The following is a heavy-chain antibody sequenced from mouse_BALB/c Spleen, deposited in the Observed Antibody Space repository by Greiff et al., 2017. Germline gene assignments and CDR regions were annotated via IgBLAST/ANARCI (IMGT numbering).Heavy chain of an antibody. D-gene: IGHD2-12*01. V-gene: IGHV2-9*02. J-gene: IGHJ1*01. Sequence: VMLVESGPGLVAPSQSLSITCTVSGFSLTSYGVHWVRQPPGKGLEWLGVIWAGGSTNYNSALMSRLSISKDNSKSQVFLKMNSLQTDDTAMYYCARRGLLFYWYFDVWGAGTTVTVSS. CDR2: IWAGGST. CDR1: GFSLTSYG. CDR3: ARRGLLFYWYFDV.